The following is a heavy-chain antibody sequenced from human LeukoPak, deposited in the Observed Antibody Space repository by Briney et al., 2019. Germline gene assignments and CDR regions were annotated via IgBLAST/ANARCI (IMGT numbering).Heavy chain of an antibody. J-gene: IGHJ4*02. Sequence: PGGSLRLSCTASGFTFSSYGMHWVRQAPGKGLEWVSYISSSGRPIYHADSVKGRFTISRDNAKNSLYLLMNSLRVEDTAVYYCARAGYCSSTSCYVSLWGQGTLVTVSS. V-gene: IGHV3-48*04. CDR3: ARAGYCSSTSCYVSL. CDR2: ISSSGRPI. D-gene: IGHD2-2*03. CDR1: GFTFSSYG.